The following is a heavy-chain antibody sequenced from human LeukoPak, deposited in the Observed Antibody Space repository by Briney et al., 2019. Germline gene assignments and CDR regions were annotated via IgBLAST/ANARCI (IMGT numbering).Heavy chain of an antibody. V-gene: IGHV1-2*02. Sequence: ASVKVSCKASGYTFTGHYMHWVRQAPGQGLEWMGWINPNSGGTNYAQKFQGRVTMTRDTSISTAYMELSRLRSDDTAVYYCAREWTSSSWYGVPTGFDYWGQGTLVTVSS. CDR2: INPNSGGT. D-gene: IGHD6-13*01. CDR1: GYTFTGHY. J-gene: IGHJ4*02. CDR3: AREWTSSSWYGVPTGFDY.